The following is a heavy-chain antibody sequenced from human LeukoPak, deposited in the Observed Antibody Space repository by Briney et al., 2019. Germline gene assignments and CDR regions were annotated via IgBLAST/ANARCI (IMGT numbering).Heavy chain of an antibody. CDR3: ARDPHAAGRFDY. CDR1: GFTFSDYY. D-gene: IGHD6-13*01. V-gene: IGHV3-11*01. J-gene: IGHJ4*02. Sequence: GGPLRLSCAASGFTFSDYYMSWIRQAPGKGPEWVSYISSSGSTIYYADSVKGRFTISRDNAKNSLYLQMNSLRAEDTAVYYCARDPHAAGRFDYWGQGTLVTVSS. CDR2: ISSSGSTI.